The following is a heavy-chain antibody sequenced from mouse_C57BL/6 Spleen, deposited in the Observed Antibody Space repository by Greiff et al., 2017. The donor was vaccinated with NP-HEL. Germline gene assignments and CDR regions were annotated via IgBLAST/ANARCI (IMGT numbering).Heavy chain of an antibody. J-gene: IGHJ2*01. CDR3: ARSPDGYYDY. D-gene: IGHD2-3*01. CDR2: IDPSDSYT. CDR1: GYTFTSYW. V-gene: IGHV1-59*01. Sequence: QVQLQQSGAELVRPGTSVKLSCKASGYTFTSYWMHWVKQRPGQGLEWIGVIDPSDSYTNYNQKFKGKATLTVDTSSSTAYMQLSSLTSEDSAVYYCARSPDGYYDYWGQGTTLTVSS.